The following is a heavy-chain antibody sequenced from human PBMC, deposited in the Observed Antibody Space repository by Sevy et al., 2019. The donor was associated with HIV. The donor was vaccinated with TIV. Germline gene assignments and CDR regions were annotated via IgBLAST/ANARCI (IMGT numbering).Heavy chain of an antibody. V-gene: IGHV3-48*03. D-gene: IGHD2-21*02. CDR1: EFTFSSYE. CDR3: ANLPPVVVTATRG. J-gene: IGHJ4*02. CDR2: ISSSGSTI. Sequence: GGSLRLSCAATEFTFSSYERNWVRQAPGKGLEWVSYISSSGSTIYYADSVKGRFTISRDNAKNSLYLQMNSLRAEDTAVYYCANLPPVVVTATRGWGQGTLVTVSS.